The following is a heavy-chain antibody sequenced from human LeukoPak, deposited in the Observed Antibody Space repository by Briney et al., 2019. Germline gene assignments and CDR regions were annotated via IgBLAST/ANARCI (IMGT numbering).Heavy chain of an antibody. Sequence: GSLSLSCAASGFPFSSYWMNWVRQAPGKGLEWVANIKQDGSEKCYVDSVKGRFTISRDNAKNSLYLQVNSLRAEDTAVYYCARPVGYSYDPFDYWGQGTLVTVSS. CDR1: GFPFSSYW. J-gene: IGHJ4*02. CDR2: IKQDGSEK. D-gene: IGHD5-18*01. V-gene: IGHV3-7*01. CDR3: ARPVGYSYDPFDY.